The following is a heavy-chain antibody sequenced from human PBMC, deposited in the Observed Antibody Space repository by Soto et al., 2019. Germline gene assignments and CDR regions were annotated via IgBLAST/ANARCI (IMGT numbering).Heavy chain of an antibody. CDR1: GFSLSSAGMG. CDR2: IFSNDEK. Sequence: SCRTLVNPTSTLTLTCAVSGFSLSSAGMGVRWIRQPPGKALEWLAHIFSNDEKSHSTSLKSRLTISKDTSKSQVVLTMTNMDPVDTATYYCARIRTDYYDSSGYPAFVLDPWGQGTLGTVS. J-gene: IGHJ5*02. V-gene: IGHV2-26*01. CDR3: ARIRTDYYDSSGYPAFVLDP. D-gene: IGHD3-22*01.